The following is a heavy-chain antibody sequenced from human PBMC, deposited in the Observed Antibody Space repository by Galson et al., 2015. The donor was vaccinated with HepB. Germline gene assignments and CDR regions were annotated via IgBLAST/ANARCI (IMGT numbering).Heavy chain of an antibody. J-gene: IGHJ2*01. CDR1: GFTTFSSDA. CDR3: AKPAVSDYYESSGYFYWYFDL. V-gene: IGHV3-23*01. CDR2: ISGSGGST. D-gene: IGHD3-22*01. Sequence: SLRLSCAASGFTTFSSDAMSWVRQAPGKGLEWVSGISGSGGSTYYADSVKGRFTISRDNSKNTLYLQLNSLRAEDTAVYYCAKPAVSDYYESSGYFYWYFDLWGRGTLVTVSS.